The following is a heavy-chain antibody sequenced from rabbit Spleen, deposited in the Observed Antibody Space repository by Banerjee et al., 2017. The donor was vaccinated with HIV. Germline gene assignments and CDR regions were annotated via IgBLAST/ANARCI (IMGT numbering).Heavy chain of an antibody. Sequence: QEQLEESGGDLVKPGASLTLTCTASGFSLSNNYWMCWVRQAPGKGPEWIACIGTSSGSTWYASWAKGRFTISKTSSTTVTLQMTSLTAADTATYFCARDAGTSFSTYGMDLWGQGTLVTVS. V-gene: IGHV1S45*01. J-gene: IGHJ6*01. CDR3: ARDAGTSFSTYGMDL. CDR2: IGTSSGST. CDR1: GFSLSNNYW. D-gene: IGHD8-1*01.